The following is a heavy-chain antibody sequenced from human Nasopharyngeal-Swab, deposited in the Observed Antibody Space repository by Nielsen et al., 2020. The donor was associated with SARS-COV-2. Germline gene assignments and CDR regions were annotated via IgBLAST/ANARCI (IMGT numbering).Heavy chain of an antibody. CDR2: ISSSGGRT. V-gene: IGHV3-23*01. Sequence: GGSLRLSCAASGFTFSSYAMRWVRQVPGKGLEWVSAISSSGGRTYYADSVKGRFTISRDNSKNTLYLQMSSLRAEDTAVYYCAKTKGCSGGSCYGLDYWGQGTLVTVSS. CDR3: AKTKGCSGGSCYGLDY. CDR1: GFTFSSYA. J-gene: IGHJ4*02. D-gene: IGHD2-15*01.